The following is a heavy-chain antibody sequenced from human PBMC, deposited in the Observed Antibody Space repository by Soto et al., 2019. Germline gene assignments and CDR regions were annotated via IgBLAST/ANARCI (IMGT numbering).Heavy chain of an antibody. CDR1: GYTFTSYG. J-gene: IGHJ1*01. Sequence: ASVKVSCKASGYTFTSYGISWVRQAPGQGLEWMGWISAYNGNTNYAQKLQGRVTMTTDTSTSTAYMELRSLRSDDTAVYYCARSHIAVAGTFGFLGFQHWGQGTLVTVSS. V-gene: IGHV1-18*01. D-gene: IGHD6-19*01. CDR2: ISAYNGNT. CDR3: ARSHIAVAGTFGFLGFQH.